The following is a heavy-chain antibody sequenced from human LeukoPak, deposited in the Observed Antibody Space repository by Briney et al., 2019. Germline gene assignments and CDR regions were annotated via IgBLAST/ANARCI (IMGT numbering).Heavy chain of an antibody. CDR3: ARGGGSYNY. D-gene: IGHD1-26*01. Sequence: GGSLRLSCEGSGFTFSSSGMIWVRQAPGKGLEWVSSINSLSTSILYADSVKGRFTISRDNAKNSLYLQMHSLRAEDTALYYCARGGGSYNYWGQGTLVTVSS. CDR1: GFTFSSSG. V-gene: IGHV3-21*01. CDR2: INSLSTSI. J-gene: IGHJ4*02.